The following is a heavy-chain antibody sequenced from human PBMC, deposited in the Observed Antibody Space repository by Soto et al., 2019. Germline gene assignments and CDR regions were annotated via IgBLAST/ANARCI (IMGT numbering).Heavy chain of an antibody. V-gene: IGHV3-30*14. J-gene: IGHJ4*02. CDR1: GFSLTSYA. CDR3: VGCYYYESSRYFDY. D-gene: IGHD3-22*01. CDR2: MSWDDSHT. Sequence: QVQLVESGGGVVQPGGSLSLSCAASGFSLTSYAMHWIRQAPGKGLEGVAVMSWDDSHTYYADSVRGRFTISRVSSKDTLYLQMHSLRAGDTAVYYFVGCYYYESSRYFDYWGRGTLVIVSS.